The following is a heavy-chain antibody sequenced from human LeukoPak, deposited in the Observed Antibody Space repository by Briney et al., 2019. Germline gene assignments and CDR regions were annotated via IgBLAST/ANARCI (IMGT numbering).Heavy chain of an antibody. CDR3: AREVVVVGATGGGFDY. Sequence: GGSLRLSCAASGFTFSNYGMLWVRQAPGKGLAWVAVIWYDGSNKYYADSVKGRFTITRDNSKNTLYLQMNSLRAEDTAAYYCAREVVVVGATGGGFDYWGQGTLVTVSS. CDR1: GFTFSNYG. CDR2: IWYDGSNK. V-gene: IGHV3-33*01. J-gene: IGHJ4*02. D-gene: IGHD1-26*01.